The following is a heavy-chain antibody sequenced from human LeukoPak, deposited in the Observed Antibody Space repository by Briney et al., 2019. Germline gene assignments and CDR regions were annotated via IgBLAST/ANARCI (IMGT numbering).Heavy chain of an antibody. J-gene: IGHJ4*02. D-gene: IGHD3-22*01. CDR3: ASHYDSSGYYSADY. V-gene: IGHV3-53*01. Sequence: GGSLRLSCAASGFTVSSNYMSWVRQAPGKGLEWVSVIYSGGSTYYADSVKGRFTISRDNSKNTLYLQMNSLRAEDTAVCYRASHYDSSGYYSADYWGQGTLVTVSS. CDR2: IYSGGST. CDR1: GFTVSSNY.